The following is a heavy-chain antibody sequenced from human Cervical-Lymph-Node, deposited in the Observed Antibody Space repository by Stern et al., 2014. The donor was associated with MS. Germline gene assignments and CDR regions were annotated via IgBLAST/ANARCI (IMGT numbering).Heavy chain of an antibody. CDR2: IKQDGSEK. CDR1: GFTFSSYW. J-gene: IGHJ4*02. Sequence: EVQLVESGGGLVQPGGSLRLSCAASGFTFSSYWMSWVRQAPGKGLEWVANIKQDGSEKYYVDSVKGRFTISRDNAKNTLYLQMNSLRAEDTAVYYCARDRAYYYGSGSYSLDYWGQGTLVTVSS. V-gene: IGHV3-7*01. CDR3: ARDRAYYYGSGSYSLDY. D-gene: IGHD3-10*01.